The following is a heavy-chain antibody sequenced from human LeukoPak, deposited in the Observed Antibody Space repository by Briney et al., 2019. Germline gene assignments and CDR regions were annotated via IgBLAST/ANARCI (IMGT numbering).Heavy chain of an antibody. D-gene: IGHD2-15*01. CDR2: INHSGST. J-gene: IGHJ2*01. Sequence: SETLSLTCAVYGGSFSGYYWSWIRQPPGKGLEWIGEINHSGSTNYNPSLKSRVTISVDTSKNQFSLKLSSVTAADTAVYYCARDGEYCSGGSCYSWYFDLWGRGTLVTVSS. CDR3: ARDGEYCSGGSCYSWYFDL. CDR1: GGSFSGYY. V-gene: IGHV4-34*01.